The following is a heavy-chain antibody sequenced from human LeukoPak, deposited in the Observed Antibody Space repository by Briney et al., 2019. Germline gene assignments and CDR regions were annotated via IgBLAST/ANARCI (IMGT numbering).Heavy chain of an antibody. CDR2: IYYSGST. CDR1: GGSISSYY. Sequence: SETLSLTCTVSGGSISSYYWSWIRQPSGKGLEWIGYIYYSGSTNYNPSLKSRVTISVDTSKNQFSLKLSSVTAADTAVYYCASSNGWYCFDPWGQGTLVTVSS. V-gene: IGHV4-59*01. CDR3: ASSNGWYCFDP. J-gene: IGHJ5*02. D-gene: IGHD6-19*01.